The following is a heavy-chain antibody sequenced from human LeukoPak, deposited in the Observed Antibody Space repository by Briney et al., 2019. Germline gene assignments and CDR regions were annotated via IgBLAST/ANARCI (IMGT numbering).Heavy chain of an antibody. CDR2: ISAYNGNT. CDR1: GYTFTSYG. Sequence: ASVKVSCKASGYTFTSYGTSWVRQAPGQGLEWMGWISAYNGNTNYAQKLQGRVTMTTDTSTSTAYMELRSLRSDDTAVYYCARAPPYYYDSSGYYSFDYWGQGTLVTVSS. J-gene: IGHJ4*02. D-gene: IGHD3-22*01. CDR3: ARAPPYYYDSSGYYSFDY. V-gene: IGHV1-18*01.